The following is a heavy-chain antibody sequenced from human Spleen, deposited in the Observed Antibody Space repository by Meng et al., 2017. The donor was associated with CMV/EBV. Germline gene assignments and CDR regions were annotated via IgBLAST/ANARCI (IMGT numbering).Heavy chain of an antibody. Sequence: ASVKVSCKASGYTFTSYGISWVRQAPGQGLEWMGWISAYNGNTNYAQKLQGRVTMTTDTSTSTAYMELSSLRSEDTAVYYCARAMGYCSSTSCEEASYYYYAMDVWGQGTTVTVSS. D-gene: IGHD2-2*01. CDR3: ARAMGYCSSTSCEEASYYYYAMDV. CDR2: ISAYNGNT. J-gene: IGHJ6*02. V-gene: IGHV1-18*01. CDR1: GYTFTSYG.